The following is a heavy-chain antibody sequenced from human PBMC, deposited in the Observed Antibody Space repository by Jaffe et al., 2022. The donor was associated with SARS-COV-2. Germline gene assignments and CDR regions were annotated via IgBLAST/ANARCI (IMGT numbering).Heavy chain of an antibody. CDR3: ARGGTTVTTLGMGV. J-gene: IGHJ6*02. Sequence: EVQLVESGGGLVQPGGSLRLSCAASGLTFSPYWMNWVRQAPGRGLEWVANIKEDGSEKYYVDSVKGRFTISRDNAKNSLYLQMNSLRAEDTAVYYCARGGTTVTTLGMGVWGQGTTVTVSS. CDR1: GLTFSPYW. CDR2: IKEDGSEK. D-gene: IGHD4-17*01. V-gene: IGHV3-7*01.